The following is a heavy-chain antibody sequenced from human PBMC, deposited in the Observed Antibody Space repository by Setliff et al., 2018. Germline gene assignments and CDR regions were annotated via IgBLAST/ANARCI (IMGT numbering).Heavy chain of an antibody. J-gene: IGHJ6*03. CDR3: ARTHSIIKIFGVVSLLYHMDV. Sequence: SETLSLTCTVSDDSITSSNYSLAWVRRPPGKALEWIGNIFYIGRSHSNPSLKSRLTMSVDKTKNQFSLNLTSVTAADTAVYYCARTHSIIKIFGVVSLLYHMDVWGTGTTVTVSS. D-gene: IGHD3-3*01. CDR1: DDSITSSNYS. V-gene: IGHV4-61*05. CDR2: IFYIGRS.